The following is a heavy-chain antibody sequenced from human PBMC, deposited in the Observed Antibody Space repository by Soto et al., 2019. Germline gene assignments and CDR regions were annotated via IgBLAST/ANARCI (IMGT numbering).Heavy chain of an antibody. D-gene: IGHD3-10*01. CDR2: ISSSSSTI. CDR1: GFTFSSYS. V-gene: IGHV3-48*02. CDR3: ARDIRALYGSGSSTAFDI. J-gene: IGHJ3*02. Sequence: GGSLRLSCAASGFTFSSYSMNWVRQAPGKGLEWVSYISSSSSTIYYADSVKGRFTISRDNAKNSLYLQMNSLRDEDTAVYYCARDIRALYGSGSSTAFDIWGQGTMVTVSS.